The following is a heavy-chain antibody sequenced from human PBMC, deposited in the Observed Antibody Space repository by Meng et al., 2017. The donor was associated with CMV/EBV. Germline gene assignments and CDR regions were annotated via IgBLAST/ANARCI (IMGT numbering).Heavy chain of an antibody. CDR2: INPSGGST. V-gene: IGHV1-46*01. J-gene: IGHJ4*02. CDR3: ARDPHSGWLDY. D-gene: IGHD6-19*01. Sequence: QGQLVQSGSEVKKPGASVNVSCNASGYTFTSYYMHWVRQAPGQGLEWMGIINPSGGSTSYAQKFQGRVTMTRDTSTSTVYMELSSLRSEDTAVYYCARDPHSGWLDYWGQGTLVTVSS. CDR1: GYTFTSYY.